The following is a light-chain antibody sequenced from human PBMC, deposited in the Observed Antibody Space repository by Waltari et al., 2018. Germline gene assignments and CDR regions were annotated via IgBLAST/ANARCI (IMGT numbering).Light chain of an antibody. Sequence: DIQMTQSPSSLSASVGDRVTITWRASQTISRYLNWYQQKPGKAPNLLIYAASSLQSGVPSRFSGSGSGRDFTLIITGLQPEDFATYYCQQTYSFTRTFGQGTKVEIK. J-gene: IGKJ1*01. V-gene: IGKV1-39*01. CDR3: QQTYSFTRT. CDR1: QTISRY. CDR2: AAS.